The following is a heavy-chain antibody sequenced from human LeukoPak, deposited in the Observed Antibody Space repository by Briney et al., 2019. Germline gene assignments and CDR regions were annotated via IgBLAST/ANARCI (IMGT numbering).Heavy chain of an antibody. CDR3: ARGGSGWYEGDY. J-gene: IGHJ4*02. V-gene: IGHV3-20*04. CDR2: VNWNGDST. CDR1: GFTFDDYG. D-gene: IGHD6-19*01. Sequence: GGSLRLSCAASGFTFDDYGISWVRQAPGKGLEWVSGVNWNGDSTNYADSVKGRFTISRDNAKNSLYLQMNSLRAEDTAVYYCARGGSGWYEGDYWGQGTLVTVSS.